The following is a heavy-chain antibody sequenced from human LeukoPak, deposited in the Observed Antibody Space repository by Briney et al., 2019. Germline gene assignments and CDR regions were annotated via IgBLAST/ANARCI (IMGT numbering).Heavy chain of an antibody. J-gene: IGHJ4*02. V-gene: IGHV3-23*01. CDR2: ISGSGGST. Sequence: PGGSLRLSCAASGFTFSSYAMSWVRQAPGKGLEWVSAISGSGGSTYYADSVKGRFTISRDNSKNTLYLQMNSLRDDDTAVYYCAKGMGAYCDSGCYSRVFDYWGQGTLVTVSS. CDR1: GFTFSSYA. D-gene: IGHD2-21*02. CDR3: AKGMGAYCDSGCYSRVFDY.